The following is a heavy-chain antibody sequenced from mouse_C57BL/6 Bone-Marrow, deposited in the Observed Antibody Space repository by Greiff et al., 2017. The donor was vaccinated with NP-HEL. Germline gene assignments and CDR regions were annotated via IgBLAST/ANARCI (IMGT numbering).Heavy chain of an antibody. Sequence: QSPGKGLEWLGVLWRGGSTDYNAAFMSRLSITKDNSKSQVFFTRNSLQADDTAIYYCAKTYGSSSNYAMDYWGQGTSVTVSS. V-gene: IGHV2-5*01. J-gene: IGHJ4*01. CDR2: LWRGGST. D-gene: IGHD1-1*01. CDR3: AKTYGSSSNYAMDY.